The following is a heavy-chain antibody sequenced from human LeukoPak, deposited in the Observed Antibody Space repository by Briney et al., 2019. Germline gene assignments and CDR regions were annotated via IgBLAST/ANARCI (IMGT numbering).Heavy chain of an antibody. CDR3: AKVPTVLRYFDWLGGGSYFDY. CDR2: ISYDGSNK. J-gene: IGHJ4*02. Sequence: PGRSLRLSCAASGFTFSSYGMHWVRQAPGKGLEWVAVISYDGSNKYYADSVKGRFTISRDNSKNTLYLQMNSLRAEDTAVYYCAKVPTVLRYFDWLGGGSYFDYWGQGTLVTVSS. D-gene: IGHD3-9*01. CDR1: GFTFSSYG. V-gene: IGHV3-30*18.